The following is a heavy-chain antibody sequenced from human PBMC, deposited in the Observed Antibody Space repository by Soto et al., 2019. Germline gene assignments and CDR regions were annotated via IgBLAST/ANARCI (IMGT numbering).Heavy chain of an antibody. Sequence: SETLSLTCTVSGGSISSGGYYWSWIRQHPGKGLEWIGYIYYSGSTYYNPSLKSRVTISVDTSKNQFSLKLSSVTAADTAVYYCARGGDSGYENGYWGQGTLVTVSS. CDR1: GGSISSGGYY. CDR3: ARGGDSGYENGY. D-gene: IGHD5-12*01. V-gene: IGHV4-31*03. J-gene: IGHJ4*02. CDR2: IYYSGST.